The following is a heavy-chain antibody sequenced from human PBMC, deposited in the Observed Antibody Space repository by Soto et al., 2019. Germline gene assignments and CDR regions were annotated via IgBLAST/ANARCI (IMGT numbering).Heavy chain of an antibody. J-gene: IGHJ6*02. CDR3: ARGSKRKTYYYGSGSNGYYYGMDV. V-gene: IGHV1-8*01. Sequence: RASVKVSCKASGYTFTSYDINWVRQATGQGLEWMGWMNPNSGNTGYAQKFQGRVTMTRNTSISTAYMELSSLRSEDTAVYYCARGSKRKTYYYGSGSNGYYYGMDVWGQGTTVTVSS. D-gene: IGHD3-10*01. CDR2: MNPNSGNT. CDR1: GYTFTSYD.